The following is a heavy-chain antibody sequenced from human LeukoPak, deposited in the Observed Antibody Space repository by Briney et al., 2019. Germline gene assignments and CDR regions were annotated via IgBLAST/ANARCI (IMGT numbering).Heavy chain of an antibody. V-gene: IGHV4-59*01. CDR3: ARVGVDTAMVYFDY. Sequence: SETLSPTCTVSGGSISSYYWSWIRQPPGKGLEWIGYIYYSGSTNYNPSLKSRVTISVDTSKSQFSLKLSSVTAADTAVYYCARVGVDTAMVYFDYWGQGTLVTVSS. CDR2: IYYSGST. D-gene: IGHD5-18*01. CDR1: GGSISSYY. J-gene: IGHJ4*02.